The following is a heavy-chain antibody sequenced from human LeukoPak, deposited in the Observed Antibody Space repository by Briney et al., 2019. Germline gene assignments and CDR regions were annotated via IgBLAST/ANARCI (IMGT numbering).Heavy chain of an antibody. D-gene: IGHD3-22*01. CDR3: AREITYQHSSAYDY. CDR1: GFTFSSYG. CDR2: ISGVGSVN. J-gene: IGHJ4*02. V-gene: IGHV3-48*03. Sequence: SGGSLRLSCAASGFTFSSYGMNWVRQAPGKGLEWVSYISGVGSVNNYADSVKGRFTISRDNAKNSLYLKMNSLRAEDTALYFCAREITYQHSSAYDYWGQGTRVTVSS.